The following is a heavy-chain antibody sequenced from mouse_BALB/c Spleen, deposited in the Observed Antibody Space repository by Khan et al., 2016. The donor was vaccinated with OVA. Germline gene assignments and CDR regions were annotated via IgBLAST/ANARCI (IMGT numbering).Heavy chain of an antibody. CDR1: GYTFTSYW. D-gene: IGHD2-1*01. CDR3: ATGNYYGNSYYAMDY. CDR2: IAPGSGST. Sequence: DLVKPGASVKLSCKASGYTFTSYWINWIKQRPGQGLECIGRIAPGSGSTYYNEIFKGKATLTVDTSSSTAYIQLSSLSSEDSAVYFWATGNYYGNSYYAMDYWGQGTSVTVSS. J-gene: IGHJ4*01. V-gene: IGHV1S41*01.